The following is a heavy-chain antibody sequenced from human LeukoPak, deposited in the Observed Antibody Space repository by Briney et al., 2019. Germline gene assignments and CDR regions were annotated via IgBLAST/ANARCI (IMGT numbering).Heavy chain of an antibody. Sequence: SETLSLTCTVSGASISSYYWSWIRQPAGKGLEWIGHIHTSGSTNYNPSLKSRVTMSVDTSKNQFSLKLSSVTAADTAVYYCARDRYYYGSGDLKLDYWGQGTLVTVSS. J-gene: IGHJ4*02. CDR2: IHTSGST. V-gene: IGHV4-4*07. CDR3: ARDRYYYGSGDLKLDY. CDR1: GASISSYY. D-gene: IGHD3-10*01.